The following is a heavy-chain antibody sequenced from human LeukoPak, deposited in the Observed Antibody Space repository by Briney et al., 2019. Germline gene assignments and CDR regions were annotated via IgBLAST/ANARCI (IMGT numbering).Heavy chain of an antibody. J-gene: IGHJ4*02. Sequence: GASVKVSCKASGYTFTGFYMHWVRQAPGQGLEWMGWINPNSGVTNYAQKFQGRVTMTGDTSISTAYMELSRLRSGDTAVYYCARDRPYGDYLYYFDYWGQGTLVTVSS. D-gene: IGHD4-17*01. V-gene: IGHV1-2*02. CDR3: ARDRPYGDYLYYFDY. CDR1: GYTFTGFY. CDR2: INPNSGVT.